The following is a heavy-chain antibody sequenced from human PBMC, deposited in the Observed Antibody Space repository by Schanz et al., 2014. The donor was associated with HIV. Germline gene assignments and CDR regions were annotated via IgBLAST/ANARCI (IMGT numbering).Heavy chain of an antibody. J-gene: IGHJ4*02. CDR3: ARASVTEFLDY. V-gene: IGHV3-21*01. D-gene: IGHD2-21*01. CDR1: GFTFGTFS. Sequence: VQLVESGGGVVQPGRSLRLSCAASGFTFGTFSMNWVRQAPGKGLEWVSSISSSGRYIYYADSVKGRFTISRDDAKSSLFLQMNSLRAEDTAVYYCARASVTEFLDYWGQGTLVTVSS. CDR2: ISSSGRYI.